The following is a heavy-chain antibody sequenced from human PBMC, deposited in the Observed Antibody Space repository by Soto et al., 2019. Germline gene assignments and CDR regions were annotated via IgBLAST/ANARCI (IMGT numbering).Heavy chain of an antibody. Sequence: AAVKVSCKSSGFTFTGYYMHWVRHAPGQGLEWMGCITPNSGGTNYAQKSQGWVTMTRDTSISTAYMELSRLRSDDTAVYYCARAPFYDSSGYRVGYFDLWGSGTLVTVSS. CDR1: GFTFTGYY. CDR3: ARAPFYDSSGYRVGYFDL. J-gene: IGHJ2*01. CDR2: ITPNSGGT. V-gene: IGHV1-2*04. D-gene: IGHD3-22*01.